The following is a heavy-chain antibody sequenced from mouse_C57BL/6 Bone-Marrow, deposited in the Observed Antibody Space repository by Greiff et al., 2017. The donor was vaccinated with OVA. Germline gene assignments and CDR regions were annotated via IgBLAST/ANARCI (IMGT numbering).Heavy chain of an antibody. D-gene: IGHD2-4*01. CDR3: ATMITRAYAMDY. V-gene: IGHV5-2*01. CDR2: INSDGGST. J-gene: IGHJ4*01. Sequence: EVKLLESGGGLVQPGESLKLSCESNEYEFPSHDMSWVRKTPEKRLELVAAINSDGGSTYYPDTMERRFIISRDNTKKTLYLQMSSLRSEDTALYYCATMITRAYAMDYWGQGTSVTVSS. CDR1: EYEFPSHD.